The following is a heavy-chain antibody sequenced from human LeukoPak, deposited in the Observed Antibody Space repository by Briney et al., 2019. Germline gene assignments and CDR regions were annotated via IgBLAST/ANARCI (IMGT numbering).Heavy chain of an antibody. Sequence: ASVKVSCKASGYNFTVYYMHWVRQAPGQGLERMGWINPNSGGTNYAQKLQGRVTMTRDTSISTAYMELSRLRSDDTAVYYCARAECLLTYYYDSSGYNFDYWGQGTLVTVSS. J-gene: IGHJ4*02. CDR1: GYNFTVYY. V-gene: IGHV1-2*02. D-gene: IGHD3-22*01. CDR3: ARAECLLTYYYDSSGYNFDY. CDR2: INPNSGGT.